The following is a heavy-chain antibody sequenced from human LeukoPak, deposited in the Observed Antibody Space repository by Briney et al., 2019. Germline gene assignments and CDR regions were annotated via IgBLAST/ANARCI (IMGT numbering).Heavy chain of an antibody. V-gene: IGHV1-8*02. Sequence: ASVKVSCKASGYTFTNYDINWVRQATGQGLEWMGWINPNNVNTGYAQKFQGRVTMTRDMSTSTVYMELSSLRSEDTAVYYCARVFSSSNLQAFDIWGQGTMVTVSS. CDR1: GYTFTNYD. J-gene: IGHJ3*02. CDR3: ARVFSSSNLQAFDI. D-gene: IGHD6-6*01. CDR2: INPNNVNT.